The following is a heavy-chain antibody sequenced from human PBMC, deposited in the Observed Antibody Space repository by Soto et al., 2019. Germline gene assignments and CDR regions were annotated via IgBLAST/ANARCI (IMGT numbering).Heavy chain of an antibody. V-gene: IGHV1-3*01. CDR3: ARDCPTQYSSRGALGH. J-gene: IGHJ4*02. CDR1: GYTFTSYA. D-gene: IGHD6-6*01. Sequence: ASVKVSCKASGYTFTSYAMHWVRQAPGQRLEWMGWINAGNGNTKYSQKFQGRVTITRDTSASTAYMELSSLRSEDTAVYYCARDCPTQYSSRGALGHWGQGTLVTVSS. CDR2: INAGNGNT.